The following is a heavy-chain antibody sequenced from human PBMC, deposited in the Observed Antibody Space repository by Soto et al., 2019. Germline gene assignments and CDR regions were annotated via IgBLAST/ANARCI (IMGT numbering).Heavy chain of an antibody. CDR1: GFTFTSSA. Sequence: QMQLVQSGPEVKKPGTSVKVSCKASGFTFTSSAVQWVRQARGQRLEWIGWIVVGSGNTNYAQKFQERVTITRDMSTSTADMELSSLRSEDTAVYYCAAVSLWFGEISMDVWGQGTTVTVSS. D-gene: IGHD3-10*01. CDR3: AAVSLWFGEISMDV. J-gene: IGHJ6*02. V-gene: IGHV1-58*01. CDR2: IVVGSGNT.